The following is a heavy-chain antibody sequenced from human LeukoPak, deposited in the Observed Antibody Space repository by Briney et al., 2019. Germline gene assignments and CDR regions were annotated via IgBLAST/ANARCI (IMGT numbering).Heavy chain of an antibody. D-gene: IGHD6-13*01. CDR2: VYPGDSDT. J-gene: IGHJ4*02. Sequence: GGSLKISCKASGYVFTSYWIALVRQMPGEGLELMGIVYPGDSDTRYSPSFQGQVTISADKSISTAYLQWSSLKASDTAMYYCARPLWSSSWSPLDYWGQGTLVTVSS. V-gene: IGHV5-51*01. CDR3: ARPLWSSSWSPLDY. CDR1: GYVFTSYW.